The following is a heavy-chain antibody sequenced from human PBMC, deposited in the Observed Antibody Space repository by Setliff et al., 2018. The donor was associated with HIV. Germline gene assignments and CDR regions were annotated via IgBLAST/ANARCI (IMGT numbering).Heavy chain of an antibody. CDR2: INTVNGNR. D-gene: IGHD6-13*01. CDR3: AREGAAAGLDLDY. J-gene: IGHJ4*02. CDR1: GYTFTSYV. Sequence: ASVKVSCKASGYTFTSYVTHWVRQAPGQRLEWIGWINTVNGNRKYSQEFQGRITITMDTSASTVYMEVSSLRSEDMAVYYCAREGAAAGLDLDYWGQGTLVTVSS. V-gene: IGHV1-3*03.